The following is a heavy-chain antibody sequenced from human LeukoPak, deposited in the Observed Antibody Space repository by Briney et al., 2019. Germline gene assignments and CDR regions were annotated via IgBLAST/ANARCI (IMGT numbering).Heavy chain of an antibody. CDR2: ISSSSSYI. Sequence: GGSLRLSCAASGFTFSSYSMNWVRQAPGRGLEWVSSISSSSSYIYYADSVKGRFTISRDNTKNSLFLQMNSLRAGDTAVYYCAREEAYDSLDYWGQGTLVTVSS. J-gene: IGHJ4*02. CDR1: GFTFSSYS. V-gene: IGHV3-21*06. D-gene: IGHD3-22*01. CDR3: AREEAYDSLDY.